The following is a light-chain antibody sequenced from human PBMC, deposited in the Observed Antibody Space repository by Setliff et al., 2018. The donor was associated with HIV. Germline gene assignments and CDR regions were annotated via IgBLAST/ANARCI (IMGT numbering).Light chain of an antibody. CDR2: GNT. CDR1: SSNIGAGYD. CDR3: QSYDSSLFYV. Sequence: VLTQPPSVSGAPGQRVTISCTGSSSNIGAGYDVHWYQQLPGTAPKLLIYGNTNRPSGVPDRFSGSKSGTSASLAITGLQAEDEADYYCQSYDSSLFYVFGAGTKVTVL. V-gene: IGLV1-40*01. J-gene: IGLJ1*01.